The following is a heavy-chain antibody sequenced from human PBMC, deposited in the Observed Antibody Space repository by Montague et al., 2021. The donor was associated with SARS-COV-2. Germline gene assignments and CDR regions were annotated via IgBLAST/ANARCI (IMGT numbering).Heavy chain of an antibody. CDR2: IYHSGST. CDR1: GGSISSSNW. V-gene: IGHV4-4*02. J-gene: IGHJ4*02. Sequence: SETLSLTCTVSGGSISSSNWWSWVRQPPGKGLEWIGEIYHSGSTNYNPSLKSRVTISVDKSKNQFSLKLSSVTAADTAVYYCARGLGWLRGYFDYWGQGTLVPVPS. D-gene: IGHD6-19*01. CDR3: ARGLGWLRGYFDY.